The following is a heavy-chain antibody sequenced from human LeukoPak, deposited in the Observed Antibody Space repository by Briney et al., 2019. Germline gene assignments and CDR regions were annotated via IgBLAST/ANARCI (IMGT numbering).Heavy chain of an antibody. V-gene: IGHV3-48*04. D-gene: IGHD3/OR15-3a*01. CDR3: AEDRIGLADH. CDR2: ISSSSSTI. CDR1: GFTFSSYS. J-gene: IGHJ4*02. Sequence: GGSLRLSCAASGFTFSSYSMNWVRQAPGKGLEWVSYISSSSSTIYYADSVKGRFTISRDNSRDSLYLQMNSLRTEDTALYYCAEDRIGLADHWGQGTLVTVSS.